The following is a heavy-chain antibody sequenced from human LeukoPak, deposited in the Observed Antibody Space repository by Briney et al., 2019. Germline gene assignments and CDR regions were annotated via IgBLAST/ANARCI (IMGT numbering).Heavy chain of an antibody. CDR1: GFTFDDYA. J-gene: IGHJ4*02. D-gene: IGHD6-13*01. Sequence: PGRSLRLSCAASGFTFDDYAMHWVRQAPGKGLEWVSGISWNSGSIGYADSVKGRFTISRDNAKNSLYLQMNSLRVEDMALYYCAKDSTAAAGGVFDYWGQGTLVTVSS. V-gene: IGHV3-9*03. CDR2: ISWNSGSI. CDR3: AKDSTAAAGGVFDY.